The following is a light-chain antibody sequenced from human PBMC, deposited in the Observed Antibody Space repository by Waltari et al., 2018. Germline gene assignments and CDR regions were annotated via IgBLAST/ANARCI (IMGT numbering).Light chain of an antibody. CDR1: QSVSRT. CDR2: DAS. Sequence: EIVMTQSPGTLSLSPGGRATLSCRASQSVSRTLALYQQKPGQAPRLLIYDASIRATGIPDSFSGSGSGTDFSLTISRLEPEDFAVYYCQKYGTLPATFGQGTKVEIK. V-gene: IGKV3-20*01. J-gene: IGKJ1*01. CDR3: QKYGTLPAT.